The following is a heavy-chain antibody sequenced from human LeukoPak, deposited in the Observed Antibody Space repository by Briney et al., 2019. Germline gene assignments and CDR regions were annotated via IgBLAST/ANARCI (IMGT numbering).Heavy chain of an antibody. Sequence: SETLSPTCAVYGESFSGYYWSWIRQPPGKGLEWIGEINHSGSTNYNPSLKSRVTISVDTSKNQFSLKLSSVTAADTAVYYCARHRGYTYGNYYYYYMDVWGKGTTVTISS. CDR3: ARHRGYTYGNYYYYYMDV. CDR1: GESFSGYY. CDR2: INHSGST. D-gene: IGHD5-18*01. V-gene: IGHV4-34*01. J-gene: IGHJ6*03.